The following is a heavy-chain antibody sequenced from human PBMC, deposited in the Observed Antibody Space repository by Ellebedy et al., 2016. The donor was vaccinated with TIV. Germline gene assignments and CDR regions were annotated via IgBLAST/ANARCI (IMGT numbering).Heavy chain of an antibody. V-gene: IGHV4-28*01. J-gene: IGHJ5*02. D-gene: IGHD3-10*01. CDR1: GYSISSSNW. CDR3: ARLAYYYGSGSHLGWFDP. Sequence: SETLSLTCAVSGYSISSSNWWGWIRQPPGKGLEWIGYIYYSGSTYYNPSLKSRVTMSVDTSKNQFSLKLSSVTAVDTAVYYCARLAYYYGSGSHLGWFDPWGQGTLVTVSS. CDR2: IYYSGST.